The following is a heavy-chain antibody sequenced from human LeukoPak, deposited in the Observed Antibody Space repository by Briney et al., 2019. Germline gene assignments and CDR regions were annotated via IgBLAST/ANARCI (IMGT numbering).Heavy chain of an antibody. D-gene: IGHD3-3*01. CDR3: ARGGGDYDFWSGYYSGQDAFDI. CDR2: INPSGGST. CDR1: GYTFTSYY. Sequence: GASVKVSCKASGYTFTSYYMHWVRQAPGQGLEWMGIINPSGGSTSYAQKFQGRVTMTRDTSTSTVYMELSSLRSEDTAVYYCARGGGDYDFWSGYYSGQDAFDIWGQGTMVTVSS. J-gene: IGHJ3*02. V-gene: IGHV1-46*01.